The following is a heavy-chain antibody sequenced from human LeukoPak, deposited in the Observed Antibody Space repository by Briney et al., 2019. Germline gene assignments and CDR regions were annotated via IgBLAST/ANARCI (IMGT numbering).Heavy chain of an antibody. V-gene: IGHV3-21*01. D-gene: IGHD5-18*01. CDR3: ARDRFPGYSYGYGFDY. J-gene: IGHJ4*02. CDR2: ISSSSSYI. Sequence: PGGSLRLSCAASGFTFSSYSMNWVRQAPGKGLEWVSSISSSSSYIYYADSVKGRFTISRDNAKNSLYLQMNSLRAEDTAVYYCARDRFPGYSYGYGFDYWGQGTLVTVSS. CDR1: GFTFSSYS.